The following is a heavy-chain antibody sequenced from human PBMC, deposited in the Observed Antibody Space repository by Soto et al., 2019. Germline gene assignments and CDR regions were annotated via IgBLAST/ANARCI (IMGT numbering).Heavy chain of an antibody. CDR2: ISPYSGNT. D-gene: IGHD5-12*01. CDR1: GYIFVNYG. J-gene: IGHJ6*02. CDR3: AMVDNYXXPTPQDV. V-gene: IGHV1-18*01. Sequence: QVQLVQSGDEVRKPGSSVKVSCKASGYIFVNYGIPWVRXXXXXXXXWMGWISPYSGNTHYASKVQGRLTMTTDTXXXXXYXXXXXXXXXXXXXXYCAMVDNYXXPTPQDVWGQGTTVTVSS.